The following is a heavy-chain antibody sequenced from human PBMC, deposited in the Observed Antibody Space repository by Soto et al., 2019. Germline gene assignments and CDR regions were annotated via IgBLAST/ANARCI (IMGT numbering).Heavy chain of an antibody. CDR3: ARGIVCSGGSCSWFWFDP. CDR2: IYTSGST. D-gene: IGHD2-15*01. CDR1: GGSISSYY. V-gene: IGHV4-4*07. J-gene: IGHJ5*01. Sequence: SETLSLTCTVSGGSISSYYWSWIRQPAGKGLEWIGRIYTSGSTNYNPSLKSRVTMSVDTSKNQFSLKLSSVTAADTAVYYCARGIVCSGGSCSWFWFDPWGQGTLVTVSS.